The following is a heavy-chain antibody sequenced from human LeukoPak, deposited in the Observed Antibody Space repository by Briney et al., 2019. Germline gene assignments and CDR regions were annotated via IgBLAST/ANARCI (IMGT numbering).Heavy chain of an antibody. J-gene: IGHJ6*02. Sequence: GASVTVSCKASGYTFTSYGINWVRQATGQGLEWMGWMNPNSGNTGYAQKFQGRVTMTRNTSISTAYMELSSLRSEDTAVYYCARGGYGSGSYYNVYYYYGMDVWGQGTTVTVSS. V-gene: IGHV1-8*01. CDR1: GYTFTSYG. D-gene: IGHD3-10*01. CDR2: MNPNSGNT. CDR3: ARGGYGSGSYYNVYYYYGMDV.